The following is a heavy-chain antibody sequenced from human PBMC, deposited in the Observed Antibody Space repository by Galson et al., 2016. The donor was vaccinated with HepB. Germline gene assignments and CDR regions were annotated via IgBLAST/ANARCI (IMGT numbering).Heavy chain of an antibody. J-gene: IGHJ5*02. CDR2: INPNDGYA. Sequence: SCKASAYTFTNYYMHWVRQAPGQGLEWMGIINPNDGYATSAQKFQGRVTMTSDTSTTTVYMELRSLRSEDTAVYYCASGYSYGSGWFDPWGQGTLVTVSS. V-gene: IGHV1-46*01. CDR1: AYTFTNYY. D-gene: IGHD5-18*01. CDR3: ASGYSYGSGWFDP.